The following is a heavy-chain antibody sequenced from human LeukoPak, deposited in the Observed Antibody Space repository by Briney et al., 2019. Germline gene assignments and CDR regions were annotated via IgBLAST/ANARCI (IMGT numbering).Heavy chain of an antibody. J-gene: IGHJ4*02. V-gene: IGHV3-7*04. D-gene: IGHD5/OR15-5a*01. CDR1: GFTFSSYW. CDR3: ARGVWGLDY. CDR2: IKQDGSEK. Sequence: PGGSLRPSCAASGFTFSSYWMTWVRQAPGKGLEWVATIKQDGSEKYCVDSVKGRFTISRDNARNSLYLQMNSLRAENTAVYYCARGVWGLDYWGQGTLVTVSS.